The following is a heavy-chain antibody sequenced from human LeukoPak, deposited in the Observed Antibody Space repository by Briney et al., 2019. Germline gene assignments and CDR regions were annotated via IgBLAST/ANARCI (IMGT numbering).Heavy chain of an antibody. CDR3: ARVTDYYDSSGYSYPVFDY. D-gene: IGHD3-22*01. V-gene: IGHV4-59*01. CDR1: GGSISSYY. J-gene: IGHJ4*02. Sequence: PSETLSLTCTVAGGSISSYYWSWIRQPPGKGLEWIWHIYDSGYTNYNPSLKSRVIISVDTSNNPFSLKLPSVTAADTAVYSCARVTDYYDSSGYSYPVFDYWGQGTLVTVSS. CDR2: IYDSGYT.